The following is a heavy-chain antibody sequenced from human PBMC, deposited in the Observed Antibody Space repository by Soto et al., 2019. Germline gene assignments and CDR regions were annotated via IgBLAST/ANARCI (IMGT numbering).Heavy chain of an antibody. Sequence: GGSLRLSCTAFGFTLTNHWMHWVRQAPGKGLVWVSRITSDGRTRDYADFVRGRFTISRDNAKNTLYLQMNSLRMEDTAVYYCTSLSSAVGFFAFDIWGQGTTVTVSS. J-gene: IGHJ3*02. CDR1: GFTLTNHW. CDR2: ITSDGRTR. D-gene: IGHD6-19*01. V-gene: IGHV3-74*01. CDR3: TSLSSAVGFFAFDI.